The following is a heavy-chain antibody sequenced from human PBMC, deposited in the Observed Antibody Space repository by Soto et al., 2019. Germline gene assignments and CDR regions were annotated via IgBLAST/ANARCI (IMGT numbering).Heavy chain of an antibody. J-gene: IGHJ5*02. CDR3: VRDGTKTLRDWFDP. D-gene: IGHD1-1*01. CDR1: GASISGFY. V-gene: IGHV4-4*07. Sequence: SETLSLTCTVSGASISGFYWSWIRKSAGKGLEWIGRIYATGTTDYNPSLKSRVMMSVDTSKKQFSLKLRSATAADTAVYYCVRDGTKTLRDWFDPWGQGISVTVSS. CDR2: IYATGTT.